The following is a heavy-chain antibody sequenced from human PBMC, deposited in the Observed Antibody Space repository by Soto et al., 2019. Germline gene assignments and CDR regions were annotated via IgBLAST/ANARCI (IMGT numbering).Heavy chain of an antibody. J-gene: IGHJ4*02. CDR2: INHSGST. V-gene: IGHV4-34*01. Sequence: QVQLQQWGAGLLKPSETLSLTCAVYGGSFSGYYWSWIRQPPGKGLELIGEINHSGSTNYNPSLKSRVTISVDTSKNQFSLKLSAVTAADTAVYYCARGPGYYGSGSYFPLDYWGQGTLVTVSS. CDR3: ARGPGYYGSGSYFPLDY. CDR1: GGSFSGYY. D-gene: IGHD3-10*01.